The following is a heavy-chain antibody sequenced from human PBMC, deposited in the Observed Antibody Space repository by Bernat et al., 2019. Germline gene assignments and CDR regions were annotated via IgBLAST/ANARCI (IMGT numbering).Heavy chain of an antibody. CDR3: TTDSKIGYSYGYYFDY. V-gene: IGHV3-15*01. CDR2: IKSKTDGGTT. CDR1: GFTFSNAW. J-gene: IGHJ4*02. Sequence: EVQLVESGGGLVKPGGSLRLSCAASGFTFSNAWMSWVRQAPGKGLEWVGRIKSKTDGGTTDYAAPVKGRFTISRDDSKNTLYPQMNSLKTEDTAVYYCTTDSKIGYSYGYYFDYWGQGTLVTVSS. D-gene: IGHD5-18*01.